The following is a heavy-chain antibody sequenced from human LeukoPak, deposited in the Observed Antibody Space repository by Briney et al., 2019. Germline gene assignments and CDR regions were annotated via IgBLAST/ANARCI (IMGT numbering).Heavy chain of an antibody. V-gene: IGHV3-7*01. Sequence: GGTLRLSCAASGFTFSGYGMSWVRQDPRKGLEWVANIKQDGSEKYYLDSVKGRFTISRDNAKNSLYLQMNSLRAEDTAVYYCARSKQWLEIDFDYWGQGTLVTVSS. D-gene: IGHD6-19*01. CDR3: ARSKQWLEIDFDY. J-gene: IGHJ4*02. CDR1: GFTFSGYG. CDR2: IKQDGSEK.